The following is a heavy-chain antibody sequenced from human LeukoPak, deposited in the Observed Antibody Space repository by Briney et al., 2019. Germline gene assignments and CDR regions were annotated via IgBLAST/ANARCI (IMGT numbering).Heavy chain of an antibody. CDR1: GFPFCSCE. D-gene: IGHD4-17*01. J-gene: IGHJ4*02. CDR3: APRTTVTTS. CDR2: ISTNGPVI. Sequence: GGSLRLFCAVSGFPFCSCEMNWVRQDPGKGLEWVSYISTNGPVIHYADSVKGRFTISRDNAKISLYLQMNSLRAEDTSVYYCAPRTTVTTSWGQGTLVTVS. V-gene: IGHV3-48*03.